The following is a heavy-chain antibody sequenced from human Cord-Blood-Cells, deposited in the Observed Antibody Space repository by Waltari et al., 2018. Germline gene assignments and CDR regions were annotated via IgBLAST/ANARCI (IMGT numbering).Heavy chain of an antibody. CDR2: INHSGST. D-gene: IGHD6-6*01. J-gene: IGHJ2*01. Sequence: QVQLQQWGAGLLKPSETLSLTCAVYGGSFSGYYWSWIRQPPGKGLEWIGEINHSGSTNYNPSLKSRVTISVDTSKNQFSLKLSSVTAADTAVYYCARVIRVAARRVWYFDLWGRGTLVTVSS. V-gene: IGHV4-34*01. CDR1: GGSFSGYY. CDR3: ARVIRVAARRVWYFDL.